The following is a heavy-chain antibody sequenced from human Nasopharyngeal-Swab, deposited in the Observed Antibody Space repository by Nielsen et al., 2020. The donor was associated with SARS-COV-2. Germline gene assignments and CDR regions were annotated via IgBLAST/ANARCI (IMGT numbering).Heavy chain of an antibody. J-gene: IGHJ5*02. CDR3: ARAGSSLTGRWFDP. CDR1: GYTFTSYA. D-gene: IGHD6-13*01. V-gene: IGHV7-4-1*02. Sequence: ASVKVSCKASGYTFTSYAMNWVRQAPGQGLEWMGWLNTNTGNPTYAQGFTGRFVFSLDTSVSTAYLQISSLKAEDTAVYYCARAGSSLTGRWFDPWGQGTLVTVSS. CDR2: LNTNTGNP.